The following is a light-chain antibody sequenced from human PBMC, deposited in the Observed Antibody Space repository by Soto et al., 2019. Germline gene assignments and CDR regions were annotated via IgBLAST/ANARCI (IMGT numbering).Light chain of an antibody. CDR2: DVS. J-gene: IGLJ3*02. CDR1: ISDVGAYNY. V-gene: IGLV2-11*01. Sequence: QSVLTQPRSVSGSPGQSVTISCTGTISDVGAYNYVSWYQQHPGKAPKLIIYDVSKRPSGVPDRFSGSKSGNTASLTIPGLQADDEADYYCCSYAGSYTLWVFGGGTKLTVL. CDR3: CSYAGSYTLWV.